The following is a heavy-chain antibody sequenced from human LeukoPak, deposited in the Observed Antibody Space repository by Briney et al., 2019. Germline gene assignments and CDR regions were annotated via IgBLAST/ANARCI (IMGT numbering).Heavy chain of an antibody. J-gene: IGHJ3*02. CDR3: AKDLVKGGLRLGEPPTDAFGI. CDR1: GFTFSSYA. Sequence: GGSLRLSCAASGFTFSSYATSWVRQAPGKGLEWVSAISGSGGSTYYADSVKGRFTISRDNSKNTLYLQMNSLRAEDTAVYYCAKDLVKGGLRLGEPPTDAFGIWGQGTMVTVSS. CDR2: ISGSGGST. D-gene: IGHD3-16*01. V-gene: IGHV3-23*01.